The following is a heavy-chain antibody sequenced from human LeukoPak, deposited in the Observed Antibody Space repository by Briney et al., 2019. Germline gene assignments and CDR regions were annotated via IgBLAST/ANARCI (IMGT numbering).Heavy chain of an antibody. V-gene: IGHV3-23*01. Sequence: GGSLRLSCAASGFTFSSYAMNWVRQAPGKGLEWVSTISGSGGSTYHADSVKGRFTISRDNSKNTLYLQMNSLRAEDTAVYYCAKGSGSTIAAFDIWGQGTMVTVTS. CDR3: AKGSGSTIAAFDI. J-gene: IGHJ3*02. CDR2: ISGSGGST. CDR1: GFTFSSYA. D-gene: IGHD2-2*01.